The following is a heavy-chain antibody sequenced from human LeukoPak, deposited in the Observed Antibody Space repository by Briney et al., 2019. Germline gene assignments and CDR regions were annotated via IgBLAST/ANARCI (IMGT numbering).Heavy chain of an antibody. CDR2: ISFSSTYI. J-gene: IGHJ5*02. CDR1: GFTFSSYN. D-gene: IGHD6-19*01. V-gene: IGHV3-21*01. CDR3: AREMLAAVAAQS. Sequence: GGSLRLSCAASGFTFSSYNMNWVRQAPGKGLEWVPSISFSSTYIYYADSVKGRFTISRDNAKNSLYLQMNSLRAEDTAVYYCAREMLAAVAAQSWGQGTLVTVSS.